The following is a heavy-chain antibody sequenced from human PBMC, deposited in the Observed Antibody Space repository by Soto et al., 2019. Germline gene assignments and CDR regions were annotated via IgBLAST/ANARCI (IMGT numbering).Heavy chain of an antibody. D-gene: IGHD2-15*01. CDR3: ARKEGYCSGGSCYPAEIDY. V-gene: IGHV4-39*01. CDR1: GGSISSSSYY. CDR2: IYYSGST. J-gene: IGHJ4*02. Sequence: QLQLQESGPGLVKPSETLSLTCTVSGGSISSSSYYWGWIRQPPGKGLEWIGSIYYSGSTYYNPSLKSRVTISAGTSKNQFSLKRSAMTAADTAVYYCARKEGYCSGGSCYPAEIDYWGQGTLVTVSS.